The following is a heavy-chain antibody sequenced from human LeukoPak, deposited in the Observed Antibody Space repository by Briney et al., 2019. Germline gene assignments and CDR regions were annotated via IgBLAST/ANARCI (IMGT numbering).Heavy chain of an antibody. CDR2: IIRSGGST. J-gene: IGHJ4*02. CDR3: AKDLTLYGDFPYFDY. D-gene: IGHD2-21*01. V-gene: IGHV3-23*01. CDR1: GFTSNNYA. Sequence: SGGSLRLSCVASGFTSNNYAMCWVRQAPGKGLEWVSAIIRSGGSTYYADSVKGRFTISRDNSKNTLYLQMNSLRAEDTAVYYCAKDLTLYGDFPYFDYWGQGTLVTVSS.